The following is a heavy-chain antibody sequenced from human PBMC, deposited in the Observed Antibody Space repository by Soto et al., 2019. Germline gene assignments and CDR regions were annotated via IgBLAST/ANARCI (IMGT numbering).Heavy chain of an antibody. Sequence: PGGSLRLSCAASGFTFSSYAMSWVRQAPGKGLEWVSAISGSGGSTYYADSVKGRFTISRDNSKNTLYLQMNSLRAEDTAVYYCANLWWSIWDYFDYWGQGTLVTVSA. CDR3: ANLWWSIWDYFDY. D-gene: IGHD2-21*01. V-gene: IGHV3-23*01. CDR1: GFTFSSYA. J-gene: IGHJ4*02. CDR2: ISGSGGST.